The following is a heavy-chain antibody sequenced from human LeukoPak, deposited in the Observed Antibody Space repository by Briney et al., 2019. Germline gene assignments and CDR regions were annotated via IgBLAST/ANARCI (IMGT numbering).Heavy chain of an antibody. J-gene: IGHJ4*02. CDR1: GFSLSTSGVG. V-gene: IGHV2-5*02. CDR2: IHWDDDK. Sequence: ESGPTLVNPAQTLMVTCTFSGFSLSTSGVGVGWIRQPPGKALEWLALIHWDDDKRYSPSLKSRLTITKDTSKNQVVLTMTNMDPVDTATYYCAHRPSPMTTVVTQYYFDYWGQGTLVTVSS. CDR3: AHRPSPMTTVVTQYYFDY. D-gene: IGHD4-23*01.